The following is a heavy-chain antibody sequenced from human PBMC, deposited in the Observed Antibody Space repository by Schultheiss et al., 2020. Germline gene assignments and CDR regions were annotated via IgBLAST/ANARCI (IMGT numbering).Heavy chain of an antibody. D-gene: IGHD1-1*01. CDR1: GFTFSSYA. CDR2: ISGSGGST. CDR3: AKATFRRTGTGDGFDY. V-gene: IGHV3-23*01. Sequence: GGSLRLSCAASGFTFSSYAMSWVRQAPGKGLEWVSAISGSGGSTYYADSVKGRFTISRDNSKNTLYLQMNSLRAEDTAVYYCAKATFRRTGTGDGFDYWGQGTLVTFSS. J-gene: IGHJ4*02.